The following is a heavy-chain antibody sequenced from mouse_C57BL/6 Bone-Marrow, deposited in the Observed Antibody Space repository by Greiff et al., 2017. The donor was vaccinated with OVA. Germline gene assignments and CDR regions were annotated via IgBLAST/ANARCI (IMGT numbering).Heavy chain of an antibody. CDR1: GYTFTSYD. J-gene: IGHJ4*01. CDR3: ARAHYDYARYYAMDY. CDR2: IYPGDGST. Sequence: VKLQESGPELVKPGASVKLSCKASGYTFTSYDINWVKQRPGQGLEWIGWIYPGDGSTKYNEKFKGKATLPVDTSSSTAYMELHSLTSEDSAVYFGARAHYDYARYYAMDYWGQGTSVTVSS. D-gene: IGHD2-4*01. V-gene: IGHV1-85*01.